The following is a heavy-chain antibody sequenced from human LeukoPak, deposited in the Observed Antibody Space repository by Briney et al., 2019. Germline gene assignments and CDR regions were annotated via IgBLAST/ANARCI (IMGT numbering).Heavy chain of an antibody. V-gene: IGHV4-59*01. CDR3: ARYYSDRAYAFDI. D-gene: IGHD3-22*01. J-gene: IGHJ3*02. CDR1: GGSISSYY. Sequence: PSETLSLTCTVSGGSISSYYWSWIRQPPGKGLEWIGCIYYSGSTNYNPSLKSRVTISVDTSKNQFSLKLSSVTAADTAVYYCARYYSDRAYAFDIWGQGIMVTVSS. CDR2: IYYSGST.